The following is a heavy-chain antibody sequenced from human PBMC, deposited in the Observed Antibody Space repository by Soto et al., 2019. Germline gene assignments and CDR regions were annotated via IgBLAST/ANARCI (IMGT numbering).Heavy chain of an antibody. Sequence: TSETLSLTCTVSGGSIRSGGYSWSWIRQPPGKGLEWIGYIYHSGSTYYNPSLKSRVTISVDRSKNQFSLKLSSVTAADTAVYYCARVPGPWGQGTLVTSPQ. CDR2: IYHSGST. V-gene: IGHV4-30-2*01. J-gene: IGHJ5*02. CDR3: ARVPGP. CDR1: GGSIRSGGYS.